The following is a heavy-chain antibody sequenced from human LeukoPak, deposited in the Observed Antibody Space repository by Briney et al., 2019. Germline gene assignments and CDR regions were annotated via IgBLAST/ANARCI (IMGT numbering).Heavy chain of an antibody. CDR2: INPSGGST. D-gene: IGHD3-10*01. Sequence: ASVKVSCKASGYTFTSYYMHWVRQAPRQGLEWMGIINPSGGSTSYAQKFQGRVTMTRDTSTSTVYMELSSLRSEDTAVYYCARARITMVRGVITNNWFDPWGQGTLVTVSS. J-gene: IGHJ5*02. CDR1: GYTFTSYY. CDR3: ARARITMVRGVITNNWFDP. V-gene: IGHV1-46*01.